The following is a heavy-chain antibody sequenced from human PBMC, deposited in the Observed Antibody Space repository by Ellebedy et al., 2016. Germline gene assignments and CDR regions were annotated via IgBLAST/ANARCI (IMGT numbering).Heavy chain of an antibody. CDR1: GGSFSGYY. J-gene: IGHJ3*02. CDR2: ISYSGST. Sequence: SQTLSLICAVYGGSFSGYYWSWIRQPPGKGLEWIGYISYSGSTNYNPSLKSRVTISVDTSKNQLSLKLTSVTAADTAVYYCARLGSNHCSGGSCYNDAFDIWGQGTMVTVSS. D-gene: IGHD2-15*01. V-gene: IGHV4-59*08. CDR3: ARLGSNHCSGGSCYNDAFDI.